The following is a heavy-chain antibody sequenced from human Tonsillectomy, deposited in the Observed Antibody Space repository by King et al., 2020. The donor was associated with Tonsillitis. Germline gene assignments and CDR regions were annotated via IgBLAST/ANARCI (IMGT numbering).Heavy chain of an antibody. CDR1: GFTFSDYG. CDR2: ISFDGSGR. J-gene: IGHJ4*02. V-gene: IGHV3-33*05. CDR3: ATEAWGSAAGGSEMLE. D-gene: IGHD3-16*01. Sequence: VQLVESGGGVVQPGRSLRLSCAASGFTFSDYGMHWVRQAPGKGLEWVALISFDGSGRYYADSVKGRFTISRDKSKNTLYLQMNSLRDEDMAVYYCATEAWGSAAGGSEMLEWGQGTLVTVSS.